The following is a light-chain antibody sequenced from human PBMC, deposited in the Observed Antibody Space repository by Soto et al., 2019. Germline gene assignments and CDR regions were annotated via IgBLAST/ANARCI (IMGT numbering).Light chain of an antibody. V-gene: IGLV2-14*01. CDR2: EVS. CDR3: SSYTSSSTPPYV. CDR1: SSDVGGYNY. J-gene: IGLJ1*01. Sequence: QSMLTQPASVSGSPGQSITISCTGTSSDVGGYNYVSWYQQHPGKAPKLMIYEVSNRPSGVSNRFSGSKSGNTASLTISGLQAEDEADYYCSSYTSSSTPPYVFGTGTKLTVL.